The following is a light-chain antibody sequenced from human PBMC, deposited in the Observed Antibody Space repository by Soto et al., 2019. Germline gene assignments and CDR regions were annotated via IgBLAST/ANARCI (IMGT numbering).Light chain of an antibody. CDR3: SSNAGSNNLV. Sequence: QSALTQPPSASGSPGQSVTISCTGTSSDVGGYNYVSWYQQHPGKAPKLMIYEVSKRPSGVPDRFSGSKSGNTASLTVSGLQAEDEDDYYCSSNAGSNNLVFGGGTKLTVL. CDR2: EVS. CDR1: SSDVGGYNY. J-gene: IGLJ3*02. V-gene: IGLV2-8*01.